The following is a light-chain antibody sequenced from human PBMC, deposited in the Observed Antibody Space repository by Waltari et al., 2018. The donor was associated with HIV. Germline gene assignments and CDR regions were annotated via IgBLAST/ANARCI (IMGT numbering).Light chain of an antibody. CDR2: KDS. CDR3: YSAADNIRV. V-gene: IGLV3-27*01. CDR1: VLANKY. Sequence: SYELTQPSSVSVSPGQTARITCSGDVLANKYARWFHQKPGQAPVLVIYKDSERPSGIPERFSGSSSGTTVTLTISGAQVEDEADYYCYSAADNIRVFGGGTKLTVL. J-gene: IGLJ3*02.